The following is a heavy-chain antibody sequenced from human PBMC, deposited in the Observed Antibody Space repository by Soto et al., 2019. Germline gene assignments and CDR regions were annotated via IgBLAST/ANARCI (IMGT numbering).Heavy chain of an antibody. Sequence: GGSLRLSCAASGFTFDDYAMHWVRQAPGKGLEWVSGISWNSGSIGYADSVKGRFTISRDNAKNSLYLQMNSLRAEDTALYYCAKSRRRFGELLSWYFDLWGRGTLVTVSS. D-gene: IGHD3-10*01. CDR1: GFTFDDYA. CDR2: ISWNSGSI. V-gene: IGHV3-9*01. CDR3: AKSRRRFGELLSWYFDL. J-gene: IGHJ2*01.